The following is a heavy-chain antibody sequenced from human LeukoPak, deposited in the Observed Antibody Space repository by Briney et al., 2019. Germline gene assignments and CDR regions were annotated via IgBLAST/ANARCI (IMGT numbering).Heavy chain of an antibody. CDR2: IYTSGST. V-gene: IGHV4-4*07. Sequence: SGTLSLTCTVSGGSISSYYWSWIRQPAGKGLEWIGRIYTSGSTNYNPSLKSRVTMSVDTSKNQFSLKLSSVTAADTAVYYCASSSLAVAGTIGDYWGQGTLVTVSS. CDR1: GGSISSYY. D-gene: IGHD6-19*01. CDR3: ASSSLAVAGTIGDY. J-gene: IGHJ4*02.